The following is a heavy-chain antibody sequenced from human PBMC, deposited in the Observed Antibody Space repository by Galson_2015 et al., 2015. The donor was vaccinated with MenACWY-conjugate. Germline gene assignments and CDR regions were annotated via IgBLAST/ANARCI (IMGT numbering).Heavy chain of an antibody. Sequence: ETLSLTCTVSGDSITTYYWSWIRQPPGQGLEWIAYIYYTGITNYNPSLGGRVTISLDTSRNQFSLNLNSVTAADTAVYYCTGGSGRQQLVPSYWGRGILVTVSS. CDR1: GDSITTYY. CDR2: IYYTGIT. CDR3: TGGSGRQQLVPSY. D-gene: IGHD6-13*01. J-gene: IGHJ4*02. V-gene: IGHV4-59*01.